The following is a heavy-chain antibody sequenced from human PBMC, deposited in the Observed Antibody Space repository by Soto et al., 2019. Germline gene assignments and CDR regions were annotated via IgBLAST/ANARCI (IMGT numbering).Heavy chain of an antibody. CDR2: IYPGDSDT. J-gene: IGHJ3*02. CDR3: VRFISEKYLPDAFAI. V-gene: IGHV5-51*01. Sequence: GESLKISCKGSGYSFTTYWIGWVRQMPGKGLEWMGIIYPGDSDTRYSPPFQGQVTISADKSISTAYLQWSSLKASDTAMYYCVRFISEKYLPDAFAIWGQGTMVTVSS. D-gene: IGHD3-3*02. CDR1: GYSFTTYW.